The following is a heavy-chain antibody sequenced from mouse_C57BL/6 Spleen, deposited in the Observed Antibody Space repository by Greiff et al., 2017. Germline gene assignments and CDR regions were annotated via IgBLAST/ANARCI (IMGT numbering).Heavy chain of an antibody. V-gene: IGHV1-69*01. CDR1: GYTFTSYW. J-gene: IGHJ2*01. CDR3: ARRGTTVVWYYFDY. CDR2: IDPSDSYT. D-gene: IGHD1-1*01. Sequence: QVQLQQPGAELVMPGASVKLSCKASGYTFTSYWMHWVKQRPGQGLEWIGEIDPSDSYTNYNQKFKGKSTLTVDKSSSTAYMQLSSLTSEDSAVYYCARRGTTVVWYYFDYWGQGTTLTVSS.